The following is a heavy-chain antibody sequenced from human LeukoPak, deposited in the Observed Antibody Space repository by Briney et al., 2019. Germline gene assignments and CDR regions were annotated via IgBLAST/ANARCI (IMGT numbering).Heavy chain of an antibody. J-gene: IGHJ2*01. D-gene: IGHD6-19*01. CDR3: AKRSRGAMSSGWYRVAENWYFDL. Sequence: PGGSLRLSCAASGFTFSSYAMSWVRQAPGKGLEWVSAISGSGGSTYYADSVKGRFTISRDNSKNTLYLQMNSLRAEDTAVYYCAKRSRGAMSSGWYRVAENWYFDLWGRGTLVTVSS. V-gene: IGHV3-23*01. CDR1: GFTFSSYA. CDR2: ISGSGGST.